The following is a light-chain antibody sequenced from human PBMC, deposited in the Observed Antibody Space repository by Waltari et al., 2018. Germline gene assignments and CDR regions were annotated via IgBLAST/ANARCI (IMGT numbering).Light chain of an antibody. CDR3: QHYVRLPAT. CDR2: VAT. J-gene: IGKJ1*01. CDR1: QIGSRAS. Sequence: ETVLTQPPGSLSSSPGERVTLSCRASQIGSRASACYQQQPGQAPRLLIFVATNRATGIPDRFSGSGSETYFSLTISRLEPEDFAVYYCQHYVRLPATFGRGTKVEIK. V-gene: IGKV3-20*01.